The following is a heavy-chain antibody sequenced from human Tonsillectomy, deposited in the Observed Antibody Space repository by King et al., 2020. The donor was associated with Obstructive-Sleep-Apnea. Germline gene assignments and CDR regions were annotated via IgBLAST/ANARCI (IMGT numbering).Heavy chain of an antibody. CDR3: ARDLGYSYGIDY. J-gene: IGHJ4*02. CDR2: IYYCGST. V-gene: IGHV4-59*01. D-gene: IGHD5-18*01. CDR1: GDSISTYY. Sequence: VQLQESGPGLVKPSETLSLTCTVSGDSISTYYWSWIRQPPGKGLEWIGYIYYCGSTSYNASLKSRVTISVDTSKNQFSLKLRSVTAADTAVYYCARDLGYSYGIDYWGQGTLVTVSS.